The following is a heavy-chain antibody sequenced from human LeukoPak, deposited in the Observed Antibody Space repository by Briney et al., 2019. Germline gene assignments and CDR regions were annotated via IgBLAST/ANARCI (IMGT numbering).Heavy chain of an antibody. CDR1: GGSISSGGYS. Sequence: ASETLSLTCAVSGGSISSGGYSWSWIRQPPGRGLEWIGYTYHGESTNYNPSLKSRVTISLDRSKNQFSLKLSSVTAADTAVYYCARGTTFNPSHDRGQGTLVTVSS. CDR3: ARGTTFNPSHD. J-gene: IGHJ4*02. D-gene: IGHD1-14*01. CDR2: TYHGEST. V-gene: IGHV4-30-2*01.